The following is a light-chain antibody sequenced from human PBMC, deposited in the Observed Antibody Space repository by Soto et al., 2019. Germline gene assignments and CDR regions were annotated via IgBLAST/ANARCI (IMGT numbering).Light chain of an antibody. CDR3: QKYNSAPFT. Sequence: DIQMTQSPSSLSASVGDRVTITCQASQGISHFLARYQQKPGTVPKLLIYAASTLQSGVPSRFSGSGSGTDFTLTMSSLQPEDVATYYCQKYNSAPFTFGAGTKVDIK. V-gene: IGKV1-27*01. CDR1: QGISHF. CDR2: AAS. J-gene: IGKJ3*01.